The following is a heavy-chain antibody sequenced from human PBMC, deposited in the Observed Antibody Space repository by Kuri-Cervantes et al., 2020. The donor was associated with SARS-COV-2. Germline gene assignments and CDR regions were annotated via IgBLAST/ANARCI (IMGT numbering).Heavy chain of an antibody. CDR1: GYTFTSFY. V-gene: IGHV1-46*01. Sequence: SVKVSCKASGYTFTSFYLHWLRQAPGQGLEWMAVISPIVGDTTYAQRFRDRVSVTKDTSTSTVYMELRSLISDDTAVYYCARSSSGSYSDFEFWGQGTLVTVSS. D-gene: IGHD1-26*01. CDR3: ARSSSGSYSDFEF. J-gene: IGHJ4*02. CDR2: ISPIVGDT.